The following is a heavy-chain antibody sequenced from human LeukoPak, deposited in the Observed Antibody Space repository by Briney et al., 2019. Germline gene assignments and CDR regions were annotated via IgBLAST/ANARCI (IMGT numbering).Heavy chain of an antibody. D-gene: IGHD6-13*01. CDR1: GFTFSDYD. J-gene: IGHJ4*02. CDR2: ITTSSSYI. Sequence: GGSLRLSCAASGFTFSDYDMNLVRQAPGKGLEWVSSITTSSSYIYYADSVKGRFTISRDNAKKSLYLQMNSLRAEDTALYYSARLIDLTIAAAATDYWGQGTLVTVSS. CDR3: ARLIDLTIAAAATDY. V-gene: IGHV3-21*01.